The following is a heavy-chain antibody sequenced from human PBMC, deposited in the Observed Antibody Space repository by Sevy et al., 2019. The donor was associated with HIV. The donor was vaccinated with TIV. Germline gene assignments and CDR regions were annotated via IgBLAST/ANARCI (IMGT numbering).Heavy chain of an antibody. CDR1: AVPFSNYA. CDR3: AKEDTHRRRDF. Sequence: GGSLRLSCAASAVPFSNYAMSWVRQAPGKGLEWVSTIGTSGSTTNYAGPVRGRFTISRDNSRNTLYLQMNTLRVEDTAVYYCAKEDTHRRRDFWGQATLVTVSS. CDR2: IGTSGSTT. J-gene: IGHJ4*02. V-gene: IGHV3-23*01.